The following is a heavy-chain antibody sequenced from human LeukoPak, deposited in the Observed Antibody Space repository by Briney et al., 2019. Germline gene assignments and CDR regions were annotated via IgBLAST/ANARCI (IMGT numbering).Heavy chain of an antibody. CDR1: GFTFSSHA. Sequence: GSLRLSCVVSGFTFSSHAMCWVRQAPGRGLEWVSSIDISGDSTSYADSVKGRFTISRDNSKNTLLLQMDSLRAEDSAIYYCANEVRPNDYWGQGTLVTVSS. J-gene: IGHJ4*02. D-gene: IGHD4-11*01. CDR2: IDISGDST. CDR3: ANEVRPNDY. V-gene: IGHV3-23*05.